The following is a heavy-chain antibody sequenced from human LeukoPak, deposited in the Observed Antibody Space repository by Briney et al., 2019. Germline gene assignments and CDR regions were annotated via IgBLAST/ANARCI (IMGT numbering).Heavy chain of an antibody. CDR2: INPSGGST. J-gene: IGHJ3*02. Sequence: ASVKVSCKASGYTFTSYYMHWVRQAPGQGLEWMGIINPSGGSTSYAQKFQGRVTMTRDMSTSTVYMELSSLRSEDTAVYYCARVRYSSSSFSQENAFDIWGQGTMVTVSS. CDR3: ARVRYSSSSFSQENAFDI. D-gene: IGHD6-6*01. CDR1: GYTFTSYY. V-gene: IGHV1-46*01.